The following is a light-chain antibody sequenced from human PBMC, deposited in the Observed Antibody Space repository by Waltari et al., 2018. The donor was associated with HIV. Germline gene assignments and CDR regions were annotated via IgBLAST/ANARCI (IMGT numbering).Light chain of an antibody. CDR2: DVT. V-gene: IGLV2-23*02. Sequence: QSALTQPASVSGSPGQSITISCTGTSSDIGEHTYVSWYQVRPGKAPKLIIYDVTTRPSGVSTRFSGSKSGNTAALVISGLQPDDEAHYYCCSFAGGPYVFGGGTMVTVL. CDR1: SSDIGEHTY. J-gene: IGLJ1*01. CDR3: CSFAGGPYV.